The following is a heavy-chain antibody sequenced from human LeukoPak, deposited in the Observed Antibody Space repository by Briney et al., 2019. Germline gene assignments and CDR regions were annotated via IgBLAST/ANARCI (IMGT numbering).Heavy chain of an antibody. V-gene: IGHV4-34*01. J-gene: IGHJ5*02. D-gene: IGHD3/OR15-3a*01. CDR2: INHSGST. CDR3: ASLRPDWLLYLTYNWFDP. Sequence: SETLSLTCAVYGGSFSGHYWSWIRQPPGKGLEWIGEINHSGSTNYNPSLKSRVTISIDTSKNQFSLKLSSVTAADTAVYYCASLRPDWLLYLTYNWFDPWGQGTLVTVSS. CDR1: GGSFSGHY.